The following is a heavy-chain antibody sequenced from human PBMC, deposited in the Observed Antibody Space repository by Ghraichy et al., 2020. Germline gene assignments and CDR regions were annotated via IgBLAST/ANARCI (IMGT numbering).Heavy chain of an antibody. CDR2: INPNSGGT. J-gene: IGHJ6*02. D-gene: IGHD6-19*01. V-gene: IGHV1-2*02. Sequence: ASAKVSCKASGYTFTGYYMHWVRQAPGQGLEWMGWINPNSGGTNYAQKFQGRVTMTRDTSISTASMEVSRLRSDDTAVYYCAIWYSSGWYPATAYGGMDVWGQGTTVTVSS. CDR1: GYTFTGYY. CDR3: AIWYSSGWYPATAYGGMDV.